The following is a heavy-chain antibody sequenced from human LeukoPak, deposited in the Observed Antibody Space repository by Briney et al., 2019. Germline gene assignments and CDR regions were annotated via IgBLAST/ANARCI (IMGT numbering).Heavy chain of an antibody. J-gene: IGHJ3*02. CDR3: AKDSIVGATLGLDAFDI. D-gene: IGHD1-26*01. CDR1: GFTFSRYA. CDR2: ISGSGGRT. Sequence: GGSLRLSCAASGFTFSRYAMSWVRQAPGKGLEWVTGISGSGGRTYYADSVKGRFTISRDNSKNTLYLQMNSLRAEDTAVYYCAKDSIVGATLGLDAFDIWGQGTMVTVSS. V-gene: IGHV3-23*01.